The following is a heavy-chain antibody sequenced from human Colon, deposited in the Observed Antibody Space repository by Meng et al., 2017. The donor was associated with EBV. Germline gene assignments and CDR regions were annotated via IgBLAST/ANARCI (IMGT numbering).Heavy chain of an antibody. CDR3: ARDTSTWGNKGLDH. CDR2: IYHSGST. V-gene: IGHV4-30-2*01. CDR1: CEYICNGGYS. J-gene: IGHJ4*02. Sequence: LQQQECGSGLVKPSRTLSLACCVSCEYICNGGYSWSWSRKPVGKGLEWIGYIYHSGSTKYNPSLKSRVIISIDTSKNQFSLNLSSVTAADTAEYYCARDTSTWGNKGLDHWGQGILVTVSS. D-gene: IGHD7-27*01.